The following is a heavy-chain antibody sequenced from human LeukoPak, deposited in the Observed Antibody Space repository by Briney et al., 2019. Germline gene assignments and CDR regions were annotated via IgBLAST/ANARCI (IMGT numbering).Heavy chain of an antibody. CDR3: ARHKIAPTVWFDP. CDR2: IHNSGST. V-gene: IGHV4-39*01. CDR1: GGSISSSGYY. Sequence: SETLSLTCKDSGGSISSSGYYWGWIRLPPGKGLEWIGSIHNSGSTYYNPSLKSRVTISVDTSNNQCSLKLSFVTAADTAVYYCARHKIAPTVWFDPWGQGTLVTVSS. J-gene: IGHJ5*02. D-gene: IGHD6-13*01.